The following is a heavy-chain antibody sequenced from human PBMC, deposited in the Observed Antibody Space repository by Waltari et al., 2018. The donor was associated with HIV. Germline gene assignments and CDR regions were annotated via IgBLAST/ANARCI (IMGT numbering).Heavy chain of an antibody. CDR2: IYYSGGT. J-gene: IGHJ4*02. Sequence: QLQLQESGPGLVKPSETLSLTCTVSGGSITSRSYYWGWIRQPPGKGLEWIGSIYYSGGTYYKPSLKSRVTISVDTSKNQFSLKLSSVTAADTAVYYCARDSSPILAAIDYWGQGTLVTVSS. CDR1: GGSITSRSYY. CDR3: ARDSSPILAAIDY. V-gene: IGHV4-39*07. D-gene: IGHD6-19*01.